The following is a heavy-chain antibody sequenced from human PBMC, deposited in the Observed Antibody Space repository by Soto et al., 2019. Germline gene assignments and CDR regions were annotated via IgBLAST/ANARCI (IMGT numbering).Heavy chain of an antibody. V-gene: IGHV4-4*02. CDR3: ARSESTVLDY. CDR2: AHHSGRT. D-gene: IGHD4-17*01. Sequence: QVQLQESGPGLVKPSGTLSLTCTVSGDSMSISNWWNWVRQPPGMGLEWIGEAHHSGRTNYKPSLKSRVTISVDRSKNQFALKLTSVTAADTEMYYCARSESTVLDYWGQGTMVSVSS. J-gene: IGHJ4*02. CDR1: GDSMSISNW.